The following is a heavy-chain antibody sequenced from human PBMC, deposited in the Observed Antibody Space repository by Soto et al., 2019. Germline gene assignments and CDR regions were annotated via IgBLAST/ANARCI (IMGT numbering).Heavy chain of an antibody. CDR3: SLVCVYYGSGSYRYYYGMDV. V-gene: IGHV1-18*01. J-gene: IGHJ6*02. Sequence: ASVKVSCKASGYTFTSYGISWVRQAPGQGLEWMGWISAYNGNTNYAQKLQGRVTMTTDTSTSTAFLELRSLISFVTAVYYCSLVCVYYGSGSYRYYYGMDVWGQGTTVTVSS. CDR2: ISAYNGNT. CDR1: GYTFTSYG. D-gene: IGHD3-10*01.